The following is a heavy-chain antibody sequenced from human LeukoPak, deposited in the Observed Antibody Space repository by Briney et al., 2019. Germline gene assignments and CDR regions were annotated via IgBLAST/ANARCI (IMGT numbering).Heavy chain of an antibody. CDR1: GVTFSSYA. CDR3: AKRLDYFDY. D-gene: IGHD3-16*01. J-gene: IGHJ4*02. V-gene: IGHV3-23*01. CDR2: ISSGGNT. Sequence: PGGSLRLSCAASGVTFSSYAMTWVRQAPGKGLEWVSGISSGGNTYYADSVKGRVTISRDNSKNTLDLQMDSLRAEDTAICNCAKRLDYFDYWGQGTLVTVSS.